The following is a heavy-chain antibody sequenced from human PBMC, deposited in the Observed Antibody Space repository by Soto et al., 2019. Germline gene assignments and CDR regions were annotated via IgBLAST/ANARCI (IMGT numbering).Heavy chain of an antibody. CDR3: ARGGARALWFGDFDY. CDR1: GGSISSGGYS. D-gene: IGHD3-10*01. CDR2: IYHSGST. V-gene: IGHV4-30-2*01. Sequence: LQLQESGSGLVKPSQTLSLTCAVSGGSISSGGYSWSWIRQPPGKGQEWIGYIYHSGSTYYNPSLKSRVTISVDRSKTQFSLKLSSVTAADTAVYYCARGGARALWFGDFDYWGQGTLVTVSS. J-gene: IGHJ4*02.